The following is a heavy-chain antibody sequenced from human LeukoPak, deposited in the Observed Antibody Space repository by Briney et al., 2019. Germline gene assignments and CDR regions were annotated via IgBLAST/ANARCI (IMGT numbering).Heavy chain of an antibody. CDR3: ARDDYDFWSGSYYYYMDV. D-gene: IGHD3-3*01. CDR2: INHSGST. Sequence: SETLSLTCAVYGGSFSGYYWSWIRQPPGKGLEWIGEINHSGSTNYNPSLKGRVTISVDTSKDQFSLKLSSVTAADTAVYYCARDDYDFWSGSYYYYMDVWGKGTTVTVSS. V-gene: IGHV4-34*01. J-gene: IGHJ6*03. CDR1: GGSFSGYY.